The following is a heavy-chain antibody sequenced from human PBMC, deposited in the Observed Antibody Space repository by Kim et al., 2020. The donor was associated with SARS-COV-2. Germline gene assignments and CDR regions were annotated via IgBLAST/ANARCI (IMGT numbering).Heavy chain of an antibody. Sequence: SETLSLTCAVYGGSFSGYYWSWIRQPPGKGLEWIGEINHSGSTNYNPSLKSRVTISVDTSKNQFSLKLSPVTAADTAVYYLARLGMLTGYYRYYHGMDVWGQGTTLTVSS. J-gene: IGHJ6*02. D-gene: IGHD3-9*01. CDR1: GGSFSGYY. CDR3: ARLGMLTGYYRYYHGMDV. V-gene: IGHV4-34*01. CDR2: INHSGST.